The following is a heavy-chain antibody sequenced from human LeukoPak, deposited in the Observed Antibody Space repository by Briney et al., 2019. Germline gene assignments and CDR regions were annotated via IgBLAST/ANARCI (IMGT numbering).Heavy chain of an antibody. Sequence: GGSLRLSCAASGFTVSSNYMSWVRQAPGKGLEWVSVIYSGGSTYYADFVKGRFTISRDNSKNTLYLQMNSLRAEDTAVYYCARYQLPLTTAPSHGMDVWGQGTTVTVSS. D-gene: IGHD2-2*01. CDR1: GFTVSSNY. CDR3: ARYQLPLTTAPSHGMDV. V-gene: IGHV3-53*01. J-gene: IGHJ6*02. CDR2: IYSGGST.